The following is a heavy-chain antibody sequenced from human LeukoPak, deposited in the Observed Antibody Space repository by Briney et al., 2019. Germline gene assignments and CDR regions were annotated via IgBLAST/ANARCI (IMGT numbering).Heavy chain of an antibody. V-gene: IGHV3-20*01. CDR1: GFTFYDYG. J-gene: IGHJ4*02. D-gene: IGHD2-15*01. CDR2: INWNGGST. CDR3: ARDLRYCSGGSCYSDY. Sequence: GGSLRLYCAASGFTFYDYGMRWVRQAQGKGLEWGAGINWNGGSTGYADSVNGRFTISRDNAKNSLYLQMNSLRAEDTALYHCARDLRYCSGGSCYSDYWGQGTLVTVSS.